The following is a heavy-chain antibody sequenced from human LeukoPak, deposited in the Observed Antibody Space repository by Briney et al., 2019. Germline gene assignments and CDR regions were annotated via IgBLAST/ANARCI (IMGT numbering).Heavy chain of an antibody. CDR1: GFTFSSYA. V-gene: IGHV3-30-3*01. CDR3: ARDRGSPGHYYYYGMDV. J-gene: IGHJ6*02. D-gene: IGHD1-1*01. Sequence: PGGSLRLSCAASGFTFSSYAMHWVRQAPGKGLEWVAVISYDGSNKYYADSVKGRFTISRDNSKNTLYLQMNSLRAEDTAVYCCARDRGSPGHYYYYGMDVWGQGTTVTVSS. CDR2: ISYDGSNK.